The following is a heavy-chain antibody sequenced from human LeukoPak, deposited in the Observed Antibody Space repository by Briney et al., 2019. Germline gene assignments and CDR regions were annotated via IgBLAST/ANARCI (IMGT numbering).Heavy chain of an antibody. J-gene: IGHJ4*02. CDR1: GFTFRSYW. CDR2: INSDGSST. CDR3: ARWEPTGYYFDY. V-gene: IGHV3-74*01. D-gene: IGHD1-26*01. Sequence: GRSLRLSCAASGFTFRSYWMHWVRQAPGKGLVWVSRINSDGSSTSYADSVKGRFTISRDNAKNTLYLQMNSLRAEDTAVYSCARWEPTGYYFDYWGEGTLVTVSS.